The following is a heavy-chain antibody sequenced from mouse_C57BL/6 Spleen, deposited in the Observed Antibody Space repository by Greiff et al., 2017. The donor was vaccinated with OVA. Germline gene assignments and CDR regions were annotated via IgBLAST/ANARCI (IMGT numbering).Heavy chain of an antibody. D-gene: IGHD1-1*01. J-gene: IGHJ4*01. CDR2: INPYNGGT. CDR1: GYTFTDYY. CDR3: ARNPLCYGSRGKLDY. Sequence: VQLQQSGPVLVKPGASVKMSCKASGYTFTDYYMNWVKQSHGKSLEWIGVINPYNGGTSYNQKFKGKATLTVDKSSSTAYMALNSLTSEDSAVYYCARNPLCYGSRGKLDYLGQGTSVTVSS. V-gene: IGHV1-19*01.